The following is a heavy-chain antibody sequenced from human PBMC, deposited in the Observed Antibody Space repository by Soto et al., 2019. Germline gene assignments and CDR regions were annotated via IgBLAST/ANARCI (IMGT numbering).Heavy chain of an antibody. V-gene: IGHV3-23*01. D-gene: IGHD3-3*01. Sequence: GGSLRLSCAASGFTFSSYAMSWVRQAPGKGLEWVSGISGSGGGTYYADSVKGRFTISRGNSENTMYLQMNSLRAENTAVYYCAQDSLQSGYYNYLFGYWGQETLV. CDR3: AQDSLQSGYYNYLFGY. CDR2: ISGSGGGT. CDR1: GFTFSSYA. J-gene: IGHJ4*02.